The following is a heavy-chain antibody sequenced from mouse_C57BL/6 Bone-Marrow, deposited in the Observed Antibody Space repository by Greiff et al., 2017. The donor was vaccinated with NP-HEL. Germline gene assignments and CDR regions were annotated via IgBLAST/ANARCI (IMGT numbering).Heavy chain of an antibody. CDR3: ARNLPLNPDAMDY. Sequence: QVQLKESGPGLVQPSQSLSITCTVSGFSLTSYGVHWVRQSPGKGLEWLGVIWSGGSTDYNAAFISRLSISKDNSKGQVFFKMNSLQADDTAIYYCARNLPLNPDAMDYWGQGTSVTVSS. J-gene: IGHJ4*01. CDR2: IWSGGST. D-gene: IGHD1-2*01. V-gene: IGHV2-2*01. CDR1: GFSLTSYG.